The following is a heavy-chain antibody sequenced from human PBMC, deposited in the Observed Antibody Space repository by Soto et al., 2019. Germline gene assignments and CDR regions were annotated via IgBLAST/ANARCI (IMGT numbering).Heavy chain of an antibody. V-gene: IGHV4-34*01. D-gene: IGHD2-2*01. CDR3: ARIGYCSSTSCPTFDY. J-gene: IGHJ4*02. Sequence: SETLSLTCAVYGGSFSGYYWSWIRQPPGKGLEWIGEINHSGSTNYNPSLKSRVTISVDTSKNQFSLKLSSVTAADTAVYYCARIGYCSSTSCPTFDYWGQGTLVTV. CDR1: GGSFSGYY. CDR2: INHSGST.